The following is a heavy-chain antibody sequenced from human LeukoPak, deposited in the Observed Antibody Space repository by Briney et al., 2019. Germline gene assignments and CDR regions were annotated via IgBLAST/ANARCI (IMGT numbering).Heavy chain of an antibody. Sequence: ASVKVSCKASGYTLSIYALHWVRQAPGQSLEWMGWINAGNGDTKYSQKFQGRVTITRDTSANTAYMELSSLRSEDTAVYYCARDGSGRIHFDYWGQGTLVTVSS. V-gene: IGHV1-3*01. CDR3: ARDGSGRIHFDY. CDR2: INAGNGDT. J-gene: IGHJ4*02. CDR1: GYTLSIYA. D-gene: IGHD3-10*01.